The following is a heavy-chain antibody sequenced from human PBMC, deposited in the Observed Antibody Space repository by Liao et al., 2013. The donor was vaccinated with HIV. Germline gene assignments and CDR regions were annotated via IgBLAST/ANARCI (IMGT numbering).Heavy chain of an antibody. CDR3: ARSLRTAVMIVAGAFDI. J-gene: IGHJ3*02. Sequence: QVQLQESGPGLVKPSQTLSLTCTVSGGSISSGDYYWSWIRQPAGKGLEWIGRIYNSGSTNYNPALKSRVTISVDTSKNQFSLKLSSVTAADTAVYYCARSLRTAVMIVAGAFDIWGQGTMVTVSS. CDR1: GGSISSGDYY. CDR2: IYNSGST. V-gene: IGHV4-61*02. D-gene: IGHD3-22*01.